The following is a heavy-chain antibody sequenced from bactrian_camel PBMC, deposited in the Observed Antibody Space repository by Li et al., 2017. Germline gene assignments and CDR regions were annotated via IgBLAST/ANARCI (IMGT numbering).Heavy chain of an antibody. Sequence: LSCAASGNTYSLNCLGWFRRTPGKEREQVAVFIYTFGRSTRYADSVKGRFTISQDNAKNTVYLQMDSLRPEDTAMYYCAAERGDLCSFYTDAVSDDWSYWGHGTQVTVSS. D-gene: IGHD4*01. J-gene: IGHJ4*01. CDR2: FIYTFGRST. CDR3: AAERGDLCSFYTDAVSDDWSY. V-gene: IGHV3S53*01. CDR1: GNTYSLNC.